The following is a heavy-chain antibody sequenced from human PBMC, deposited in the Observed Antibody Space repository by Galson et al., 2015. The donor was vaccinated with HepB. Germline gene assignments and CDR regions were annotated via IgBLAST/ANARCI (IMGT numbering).Heavy chain of an antibody. J-gene: IGHJ2*01. CDR1: GFTFSDYY. D-gene: IGHD4-17*01. CDR2: ISSSGTYT. Sequence: SLRLSCAASGFTFSDYYMAWIRQAPGKGLEWVSYISSSGTYTNYPDSVKGRLTISRDNAKNSLSLHMNSLSADDTATYYCARALKGGWDYGELWYFDLWGRGTLVTVSS. CDR3: ARALKGGWDYGELWYFDL. V-gene: IGHV3-11*05.